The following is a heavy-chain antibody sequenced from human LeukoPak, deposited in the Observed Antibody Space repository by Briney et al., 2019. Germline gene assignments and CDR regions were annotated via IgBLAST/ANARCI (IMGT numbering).Heavy chain of an antibody. D-gene: IGHD3-3*01. Sequence: SEPLSLTCTVSGGSISNHYWTWIRQPAGKGLEWIGRIYTSGSTNYNPSLKSRVTMSVDTSKNQFSLKVSDVTAADTAVYYCARALEDFWSGSHSYYYMDVWGKGTTVTVSS. CDR3: ARALEDFWSGSHSYYYMDV. V-gene: IGHV4-4*07. CDR1: GGSISNHY. J-gene: IGHJ6*03. CDR2: IYTSGST.